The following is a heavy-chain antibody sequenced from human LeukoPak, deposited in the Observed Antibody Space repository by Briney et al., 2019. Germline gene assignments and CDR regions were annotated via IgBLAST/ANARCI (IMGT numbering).Heavy chain of an antibody. CDR1: GFTFSGSA. Sequence: GGSLKLSCAASGFTFSGSAMHWVRQASGKGLEWVGRIRSKANNYATAYAASVKGRFTISRDDSKNTAYLQMNSLKTEDTAVYYCAGPYDTTGHAFDYWGRGTLVTVSS. J-gene: IGHJ4*02. CDR2: IRSKANNYAT. V-gene: IGHV3-73*01. CDR3: AGPYDTTGHAFDY. D-gene: IGHD3-22*01.